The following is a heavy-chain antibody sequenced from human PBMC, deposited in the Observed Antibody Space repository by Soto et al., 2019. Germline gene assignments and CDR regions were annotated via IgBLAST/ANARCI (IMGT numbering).Heavy chain of an antibody. J-gene: IGHJ6*02. V-gene: IGHV3-23*01. D-gene: IGHD6-13*01. Sequence: PGGSLRLSCAASGFTFSSYAMSWVRQAPGQGLEWVSAISGSGGSTYYADSVKGRFTISRDNSKNTLYLQMNSLRAEDTAVYYCAKVDGAAAQIVRWYHPYYYYGMDVWGQGTTVTVSS. CDR1: GFTFSSYA. CDR2: ISGSGGST. CDR3: AKVDGAAAQIVRWYHPYYYYGMDV.